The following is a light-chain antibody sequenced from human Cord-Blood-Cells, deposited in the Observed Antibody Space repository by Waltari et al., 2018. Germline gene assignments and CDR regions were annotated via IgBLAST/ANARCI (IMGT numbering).Light chain of an antibody. CDR1: QSISSY. CDR3: QQSYSTPR. V-gene: IGKV1-39*01. J-gene: IGKJ5*01. Sequence: DIQMTQSPSSLSASVADSVTITCRASQSISSYLNWYQQKPGKAPKLLTYAASSLQSGVPSRFSGSGSGTDFTLTISSLQPEDFATYYCQQSYSTPRFGQGTRLEIK. CDR2: AAS.